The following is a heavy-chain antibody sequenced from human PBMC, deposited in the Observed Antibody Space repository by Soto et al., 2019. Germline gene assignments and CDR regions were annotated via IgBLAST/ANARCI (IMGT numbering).Heavy chain of an antibody. V-gene: IGHV3-30*18. CDR3: AKRELRWELLGAFDI. CDR2: ISYDGSNK. CDR1: GFTFSSYG. D-gene: IGHD1-26*01. Sequence: HPVGSLRLSCAASGFTFSSYGMHWVRQAPGKGLEWVAVISYDGSNKYYADSVKGRFTISRDNSKNTLYLQMNSLRAEDTAVYYCAKRELRWELLGAFDIWGQGTMVTVSS. J-gene: IGHJ3*02.